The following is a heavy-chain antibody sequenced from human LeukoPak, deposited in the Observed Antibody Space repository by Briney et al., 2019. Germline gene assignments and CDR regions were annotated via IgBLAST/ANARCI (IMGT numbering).Heavy chain of an antibody. CDR3: ARDPSRYYDIFPGYYYGMDV. CDR1: GFTFSSYS. V-gene: IGHV3-21*01. D-gene: IGHD3-9*01. Sequence: PGGSLRLSCAASGFTFSSYSMNWVRQAPGKGLEWVSSISSSSSYIYYADSVKGRFTISRDNAKNSLYLQMNSLRAEDTAVYYCARDPSRYYDIFPGYYYGMDVWGQGTTVTASS. J-gene: IGHJ6*02. CDR2: ISSSSSYI.